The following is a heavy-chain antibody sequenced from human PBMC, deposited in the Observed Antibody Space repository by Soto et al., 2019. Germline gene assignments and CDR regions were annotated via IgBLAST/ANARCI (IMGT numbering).Heavy chain of an antibody. CDR2: IYYSGST. J-gene: IGHJ3*02. CDR1: GGSISSSSYY. D-gene: IGHD3-10*01. CDR3: ANYGSGSYYKNAFDI. V-gene: IGHV4-39*01. Sequence: SETLSLTCTVSGGSISSSSYYWGWIRQPPGKGLEWIGSIYYSGSTYYNPSLKSRVTISVDTSKNQFSLKLSSVTAADTAVYYCANYGSGSYYKNAFDIWGQGTMVTVSS.